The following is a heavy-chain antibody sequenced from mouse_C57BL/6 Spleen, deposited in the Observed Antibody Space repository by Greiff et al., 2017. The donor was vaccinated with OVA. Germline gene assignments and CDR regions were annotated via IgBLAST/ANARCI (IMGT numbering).Heavy chain of an antibody. Sequence: LVESGAELVKPGASVKLSCPASGFNIKDYYMHWVKQRTEQGLEWIGRIDTEDGETKYAPKFQGQAPITADTSANTAYLQHSSLTSEDTTVYYCAKGSKAYWGQGTLVTVSA. V-gene: IGHV14-2*01. CDR1: GFNIKDYY. CDR2: IDTEDGET. J-gene: IGHJ3*01. CDR3: AKGSKAY. D-gene: IGHD1-1*01.